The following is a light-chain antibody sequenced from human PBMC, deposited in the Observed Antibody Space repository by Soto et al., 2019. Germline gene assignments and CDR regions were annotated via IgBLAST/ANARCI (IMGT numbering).Light chain of an antibody. CDR2: LNSDGSH. J-gene: IGLJ2*01. CDR3: QTRGTGIL. Sequence: QLVLTQSPSASASLGASVKLTCTLSSGHSSYAIAWHQQQPEKGPRYLMKLNSDGSHSKGDAIPDRFSGSSSGAERYLTISSLQSEDEADYYCQTRGTGILFGGGTKVTVL. CDR1: SGHSSYA. V-gene: IGLV4-69*01.